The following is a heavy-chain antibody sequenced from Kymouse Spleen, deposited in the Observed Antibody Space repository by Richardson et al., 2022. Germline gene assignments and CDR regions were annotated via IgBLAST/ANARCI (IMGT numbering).Heavy chain of an antibody. CDR3: AKGSSSWYGSWFDP. CDR2: ISYDGSNK. CDR1: GFTFSSYG. D-gene: IGHD6-13*01. Sequence: QVQLVESGGGVVQPGRSLRLSCAASGFTFSSYGMHWVRQAPGKGLEWVAVISYDGSNKYYADSVKGRFTISRDNSKNTLYLQMNSLRAEDTAVYYCAKGSSSWYGSWFDPWGQGTLVTVSS. V-gene: IGHV3-30*18. J-gene: IGHJ5*02.